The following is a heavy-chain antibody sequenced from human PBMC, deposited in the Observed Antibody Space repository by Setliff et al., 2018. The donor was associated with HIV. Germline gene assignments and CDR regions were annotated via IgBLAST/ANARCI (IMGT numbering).Heavy chain of an antibody. Sequence: PSETLSLTCAVSGYYISSGYYWAWIRQPPGKGLEWIGSIYHSGITYHNPSLKSRVTISVDTSKNQFSLKVSSVTAADTAVYYCARDRVGSRHDAFEIWGQGTMVTVS. CDR3: ARDRVGSRHDAFEI. CDR1: GYYISSGYY. D-gene: IGHD1-26*01. V-gene: IGHV4-38-2*02. J-gene: IGHJ3*02. CDR2: IYHSGIT.